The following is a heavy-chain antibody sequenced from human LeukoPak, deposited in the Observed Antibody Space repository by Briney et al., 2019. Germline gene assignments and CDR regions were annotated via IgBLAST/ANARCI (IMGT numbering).Heavy chain of an antibody. CDR1: GYSISSGYY. CDR2: IYHSGST. V-gene: IGHV4-38-2*02. J-gene: IGHJ5*02. D-gene: IGHD1-26*01. CDR3: ARDGISGTQFDP. Sequence: SETLSLTCTVSGYSISSGYYWGWIRQPPGKGLEWIGSIYHSGSTYYNPSLKSRVTISVDTSKNQFSLKLSSVTAADTAVYYCARDGISGTQFDPWGQGTLVTVSS.